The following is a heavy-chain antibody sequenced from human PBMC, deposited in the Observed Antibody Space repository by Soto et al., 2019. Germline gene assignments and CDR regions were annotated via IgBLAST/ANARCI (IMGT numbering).Heavy chain of an antibody. D-gene: IGHD1-26*01. Sequence: QLQLQESGPGLVKPSETLSLTCTVSGGSISSTNYYWGWIRQPPGKGLEWIGSIYYSGSTYYNPSLNSRVTISVDTSKNQFSLKLSSVTAADTAMYYCARLFPHSGSYMDYCGQGTLVTVSS. CDR2: IYYSGST. V-gene: IGHV4-39*01. CDR1: GGSISSTNYY. CDR3: ARLFPHSGSYMDY. J-gene: IGHJ4*02.